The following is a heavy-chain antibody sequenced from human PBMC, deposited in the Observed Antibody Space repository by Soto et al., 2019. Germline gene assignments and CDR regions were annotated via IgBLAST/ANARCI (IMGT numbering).Heavy chain of an antibody. J-gene: IGHJ3*01. Sequence: EVQLVESGGGLVQPGESLRLSCAASGFTFSYYWMHWVRQTPGKGLLWVSHIHNDGSSTTYADSVKGRFTISRDNARNTVYLQMNSLRHDDTAVYYCARGDRGPFDLWGQGTPVTVSS. D-gene: IGHD2-15*01. CDR2: IHNDGSST. V-gene: IGHV3-74*03. CDR3: ARGDRGPFDL. CDR1: GFTFSYYW.